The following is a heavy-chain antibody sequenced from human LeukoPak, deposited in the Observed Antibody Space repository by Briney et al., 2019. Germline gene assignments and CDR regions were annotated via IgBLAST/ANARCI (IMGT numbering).Heavy chain of an antibody. Sequence: PGGSLRLSCAASGFTFSSYWMHWVRQAPGKGLVWVSRINSDGSSTSYADSVKGRFTISRDNAKNTLYLQMNSLRAEDTAVYYCARDPDYGDYHNWFDPWGQGTLVTVSS. V-gene: IGHV3-74*01. CDR1: GFTFSSYW. CDR3: ARDPDYGDYHNWFDP. CDR2: INSDGSST. J-gene: IGHJ5*02. D-gene: IGHD4-17*01.